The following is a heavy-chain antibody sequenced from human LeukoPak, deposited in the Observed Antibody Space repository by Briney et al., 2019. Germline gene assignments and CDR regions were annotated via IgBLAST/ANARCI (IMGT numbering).Heavy chain of an antibody. CDR2: INPNSGGT. D-gene: IGHD6-19*01. J-gene: IGHJ4*02. Sequence: ASVKVSCKASGYTFTGYYMHWVRQAPGQGLEWMAWINPNSGGTNYAQKFQGRVTMTRDTSISTAYMELGRLRSDDTAVYYCVFSSGWYGSVYWGQGTLVTVSS. CDR3: VFSSGWYGSVY. CDR1: GYTFTGYY. V-gene: IGHV1-2*02.